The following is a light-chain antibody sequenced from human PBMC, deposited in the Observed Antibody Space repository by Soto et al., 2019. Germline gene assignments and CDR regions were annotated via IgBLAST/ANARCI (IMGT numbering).Light chain of an antibody. CDR1: QSIATW. V-gene: IGKV1-5*03. CDR3: QQYNDYQYT. CDR2: KAT. Sequence: DIEMTQSPSTLSASVGDTVTITCRASQSIATWLAWYQQKPEKAPKLRIYKATNVQSGVPSRFSGSGSVTEFCLTISSLQTEDFAIYYCQQYNDYQYTFGQGTKLEIK. J-gene: IGKJ2*01.